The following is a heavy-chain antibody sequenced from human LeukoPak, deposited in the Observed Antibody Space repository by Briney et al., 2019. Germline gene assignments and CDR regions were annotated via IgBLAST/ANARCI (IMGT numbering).Heavy chain of an antibody. CDR3: ARVGVQRAGTDYYYYYMDV. CDR2: INPNSGGT. Sequence: ASVKVSCKASGYTFTGYYMHWVRQAPGQGLEWMGRINPNSGGTNYAQKFQGRVTMTRDTSISTAYMELSRLRSDDTAVYYCARVGVQRAGTDYYYYYMDVWGKGTTVTVSS. CDR1: GYTFTGYY. V-gene: IGHV1-2*06. D-gene: IGHD6-13*01. J-gene: IGHJ6*03.